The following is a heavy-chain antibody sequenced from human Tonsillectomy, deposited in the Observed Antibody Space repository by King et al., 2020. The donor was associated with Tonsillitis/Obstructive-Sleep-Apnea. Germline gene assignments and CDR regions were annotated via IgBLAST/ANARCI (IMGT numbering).Heavy chain of an antibody. CDR2: INDSGST. V-gene: IGHV4-34*01. CDR3: ARGANSNLDY. Sequence: QVQLQQWGAGLLKPSETLSLTCAVYGGSFSNNYWSWIRQPPGKGLEWIGEINDSGSTNYNPSLKSRVTISVDTSKNQFSLKLNSVTAADTAVYYCARGANSNLDYWGQGTLVTVSS. J-gene: IGHJ4*02. CDR1: GGSFSNNY.